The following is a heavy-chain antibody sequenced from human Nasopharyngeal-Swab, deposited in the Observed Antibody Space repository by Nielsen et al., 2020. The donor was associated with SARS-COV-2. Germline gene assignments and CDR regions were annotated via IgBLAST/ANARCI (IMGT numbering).Heavy chain of an antibody. CDR3: TRCGGGCYSGRDY. V-gene: IGHV3-73*01. Sequence: ESLKISCAASCFTFSDSALHLVRQASGEGLEWVALILSKGNNYTTAYSASVKGRFIIFRDDPTNTAYLQMNSLKTEDTAMYYCTRCGGGCYSGRDYWGQGTLVTVAS. CDR1: CFTFSDSA. D-gene: IGHD2-15*01. CDR2: ILSKGNNYTT. J-gene: IGHJ4*02.